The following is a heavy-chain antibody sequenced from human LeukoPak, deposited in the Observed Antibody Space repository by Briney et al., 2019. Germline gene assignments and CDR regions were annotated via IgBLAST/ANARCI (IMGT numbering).Heavy chain of an antibody. CDR3: ARCPQPWLSWYFDL. Sequence: GRSLRLSCAASGFTFSSYAMHWVRQAPGKGLEWVAVISYDGSNKFYADSVKGRFTISRDNSKNTLYLQMNILRAEDTAVYYCARCPQPWLSWYFDLWGRGTLVTVSS. D-gene: IGHD3-9*01. J-gene: IGHJ2*01. CDR1: GFTFSSYA. CDR2: ISYDGSNK. V-gene: IGHV3-30*01.